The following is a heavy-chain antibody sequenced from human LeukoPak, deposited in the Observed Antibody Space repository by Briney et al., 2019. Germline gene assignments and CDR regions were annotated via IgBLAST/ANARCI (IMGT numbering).Heavy chain of an antibody. CDR3: ARELAADDAFDI. V-gene: IGHV3-21*01. J-gene: IGHJ3*02. D-gene: IGHD6-19*01. CDR2: INSNSNYM. CDR1: GFIFSYYS. Sequence: GGSLRLSCAASGFIFSYYSMNWVRQAPGKGLEWVSSINSNSNYMSYADSVKGRFTISRDNAKNSLYLQMTSLRAEDTAVYYCARELAADDAFDIWGQGTMVTVSS.